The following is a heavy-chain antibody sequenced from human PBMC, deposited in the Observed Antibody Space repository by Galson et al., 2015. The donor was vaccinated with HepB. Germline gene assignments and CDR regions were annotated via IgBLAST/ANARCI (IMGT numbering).Heavy chain of an antibody. CDR2: INPSGGGT. CDR1: GYTFTSYY. V-gene: IGHV1-46*01. CDR3: ARDPRGTTVTTGVYYGLDV. Sequence: SVKASCKASGYTFTSYYMHWVRQAPGQGLEWMGIINPSGGGTTYAQKFQARVTMTRDTSTSTVYMGLNSLRSEDTAVYYRARDPRGTTVTTGVYYGLDVWGQGTTVTVSS. J-gene: IGHJ6*02. D-gene: IGHD4-17*01.